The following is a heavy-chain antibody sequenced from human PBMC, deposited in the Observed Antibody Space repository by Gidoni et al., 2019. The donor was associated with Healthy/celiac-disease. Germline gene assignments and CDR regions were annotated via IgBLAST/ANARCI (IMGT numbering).Heavy chain of an antibody. CDR1: GGSIHSSSYY. V-gene: IGHV4-39*01. Sequence: QPQLQESGPGLVKPSETLSLTCTGSGGSIHSSSYYWGWNRQPPGKGLEWIGSIYYSGSTYYSPSLKIRGTIYVDTSKTQYSLKLSSVTAADTAVYYCARLPNGNWFDPWGQGTLVTVSS. CDR2: IYYSGST. CDR3: ARLPNGNWFDP. D-gene: IGHD1-1*01. J-gene: IGHJ5*02.